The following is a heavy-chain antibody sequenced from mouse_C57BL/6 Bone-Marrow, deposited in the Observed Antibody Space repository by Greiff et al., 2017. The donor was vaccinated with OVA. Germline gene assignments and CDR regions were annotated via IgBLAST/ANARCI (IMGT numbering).Heavy chain of an antibody. CDR1: GYTFTDYY. CDR3: ASVELRQGDY. J-gene: IGHJ2*01. Sequence: EVQLQQSGPELVKPGASVKISCKASGYTFTDYYMNWVKQSHGKSLEWIGDINPNNGGTSYNQKFKGKATLTVDKSSSTAYMELRSLTSEDSAVYYCASVELRQGDYWGQGTTLTVSS. D-gene: IGHD2-4*01. V-gene: IGHV1-26*01. CDR2: INPNNGGT.